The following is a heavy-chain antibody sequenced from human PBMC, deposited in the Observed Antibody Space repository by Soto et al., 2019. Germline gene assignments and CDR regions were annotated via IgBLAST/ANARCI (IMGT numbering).Heavy chain of an antibody. CDR1: GFTFSSYA. V-gene: IGHV3-23*01. Sequence: PGGSLRLSCAASGFTFSSYAMSWVRQAPGKGLEWVSAISGSGGSTYYADSVKGRFTISRDNSKNTLYLQMNSLRAEDTAVYYCAKRDSRMVYAIWGAHHWFDPWGQGTLVTVAS. CDR2: ISGSGGST. CDR3: AKRDSRMVYAIWGAHHWFDP. J-gene: IGHJ5*02. D-gene: IGHD2-8*01.